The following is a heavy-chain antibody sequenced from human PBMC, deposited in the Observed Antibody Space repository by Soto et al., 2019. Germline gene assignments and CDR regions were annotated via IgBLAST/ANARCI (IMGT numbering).Heavy chain of an antibody. CDR1: GGTFSSYT. V-gene: IGHV1-69*02. CDR2: IIPILGIA. Sequence: QVQLVQSGAEVKKPGSSVKVSCKASGGTFSSYTISWVRQAPGQGLEWMGRIIPILGIANYAQKFQGRVTITAGKSTSTAYMELSSLRYEDTAVYYCAPSPSPMVREREGWDQGTLVTVSS. J-gene: IGHJ4*02. CDR3: APSPSPMVREREG. D-gene: IGHD3-10*01.